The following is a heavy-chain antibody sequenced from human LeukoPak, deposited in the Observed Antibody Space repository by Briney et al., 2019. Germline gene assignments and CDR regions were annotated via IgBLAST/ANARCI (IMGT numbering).Heavy chain of an antibody. J-gene: IGHJ3*02. Sequence: ASVKVSCKASGYTFTSYYMHWVRQAPGKGLEWMGGFDPEDGETIYAQKFQGRVTMTEDTSTDTAYMELSSLRSEDTAVYYCATDRAQLATLRGTFDIWGQGTMVTVSS. V-gene: IGHV1-24*01. CDR2: FDPEDGET. CDR3: ATDRAQLATLRGTFDI. CDR1: GYTFTSYY. D-gene: IGHD6-6*01.